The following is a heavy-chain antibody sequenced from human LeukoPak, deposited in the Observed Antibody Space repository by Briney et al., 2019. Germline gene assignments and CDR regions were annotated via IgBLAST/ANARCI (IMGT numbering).Heavy chain of an antibody. CDR1: GGSFSGYY. CDR2: INHSGST. J-gene: IGHJ4*02. V-gene: IGHV4-34*01. Sequence: SETLSLTCAVYGGSFSGYYWSWIRQPPGKGLEWIGEINHSGSTNYNPSLKSRVTISVDTSKNQFSLKLSSVTAADTAVYYCARVVWRYCSGGSCQSSLFDYWGQRTLVTVSS. D-gene: IGHD2-15*01. CDR3: ARVVWRYCSGGSCQSSLFDY.